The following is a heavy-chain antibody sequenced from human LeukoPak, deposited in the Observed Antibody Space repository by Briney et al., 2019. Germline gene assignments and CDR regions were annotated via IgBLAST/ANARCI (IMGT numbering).Heavy chain of an antibody. J-gene: IGHJ1*01. CDR3: AREGMGATTDRAEYFQH. CDR2: IYTSGST. V-gene: IGHV4-4*07. D-gene: IGHD1-26*01. Sequence: KPSETLSLTCTVSGGSISSYYWSWIRQPAGKGLEWIGRIYTSGSTNYNPSLKSRVTMSVDTSKNQFSLKLSSVTAADTAVYYCAREGMGATTDRAEYFQHWGQGTLVTVSS. CDR1: GGSISSYY.